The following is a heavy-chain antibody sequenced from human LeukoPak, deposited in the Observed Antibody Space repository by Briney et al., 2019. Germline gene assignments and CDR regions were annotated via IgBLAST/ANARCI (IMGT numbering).Heavy chain of an antibody. CDR1: GFTFSSSW. J-gene: IGHJ4*02. V-gene: IGHV3-74*01. Sequence: GGSLRLSCAASGFTFSSSWMYWVRQAPGKGLVWVSRINSDESITTYADSVKGRFTISRDNAKNSLYLQMNSLRDGDTAVYYCARDSTNSFDYWGQGALVTVSS. CDR2: INSDESIT. CDR3: ARDSTNSFDY.